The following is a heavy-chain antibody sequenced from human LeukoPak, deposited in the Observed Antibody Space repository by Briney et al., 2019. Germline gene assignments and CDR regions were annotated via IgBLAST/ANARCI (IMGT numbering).Heavy chain of an antibody. CDR1: GYSISSDYY. CDR2: FYHSGST. V-gene: IGHV4-38-2*02. CDR3: ARSRMRQAAGDY. D-gene: IGHD6-13*01. Sequence: SETLSLTCTVSGYSISSDYYWGWIRQPPGKGLEWIGSFYHSGSTYFNPSLKSRVTISVDTSTSQFSLKLSSVTAADTAVYYCARSRMRQAAGDYWGQGTLVTVSS. J-gene: IGHJ4*02.